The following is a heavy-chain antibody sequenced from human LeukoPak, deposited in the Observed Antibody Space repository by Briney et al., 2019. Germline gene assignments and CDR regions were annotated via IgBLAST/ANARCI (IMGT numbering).Heavy chain of an antibody. Sequence: PSETLSLTCTVSGGSISSYYWSWIRQPPGRGLEWIGYIYYSGSTNYNPSLKSRVTISVDTSKNQFSLKLSSVTAADTAVYYCARGIEDYGLDYWGQGTLVTVSS. V-gene: IGHV4-59*01. D-gene: IGHD4-17*01. CDR1: GGSISSYY. CDR2: IYYSGST. CDR3: ARGIEDYGLDY. J-gene: IGHJ4*02.